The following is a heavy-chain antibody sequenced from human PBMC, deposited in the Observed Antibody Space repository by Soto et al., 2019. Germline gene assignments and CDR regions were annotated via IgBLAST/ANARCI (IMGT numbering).Heavy chain of an antibody. Sequence: GGSLDLSCAASGFLFRNAWVSWIRKAPGKGREWVGRIKGKTDGGPTDYAEPVKGRFTISRDDSKNTLYLQMTSLKTEDTAVYYCTTDQGRPGYGGNSGGGMDVWGQGTTVTVSS. CDR2: IKGKTDGGPT. D-gene: IGHD2-21*02. V-gene: IGHV3-15*01. J-gene: IGHJ6*02. CDR3: TTDQGRPGYGGNSGGGMDV. CDR1: GFLFRNAW.